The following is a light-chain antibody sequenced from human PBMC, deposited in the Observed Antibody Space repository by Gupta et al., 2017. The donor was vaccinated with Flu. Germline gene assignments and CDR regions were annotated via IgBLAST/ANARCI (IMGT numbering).Light chain of an antibody. CDR3: ATWDNNLRGV. Sequence: GSNSNIGNNFVSLYQQLPGTAPKLLIYDNNKRPSGIPDRFSGSKSGTSATLGITGLQTGDEADYFCATWDNNLRGVFGGGTKLTVL. CDR1: NSNIGNNF. J-gene: IGLJ3*02. CDR2: DNN. V-gene: IGLV1-51*01.